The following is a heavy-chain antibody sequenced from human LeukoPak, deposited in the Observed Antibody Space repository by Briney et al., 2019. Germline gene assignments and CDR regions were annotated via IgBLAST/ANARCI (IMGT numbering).Heavy chain of an antibody. CDR2: LNPYSGDA. V-gene: IGHV1-8*01. Sequence: EASVKVSCKASGYTFDNYDIVWVRQATGKGLEWMGYLNPYSGDAGYAQNFQSRVTMTRSLSRATAYMELNRLTSEDTAVYFCARVVMEALQYYYMDVWGRGTTITVSS. CDR1: GYTFDNYD. D-gene: IGHD2-15*01. J-gene: IGHJ6*03. CDR3: ARVVMEALQYYYMDV.